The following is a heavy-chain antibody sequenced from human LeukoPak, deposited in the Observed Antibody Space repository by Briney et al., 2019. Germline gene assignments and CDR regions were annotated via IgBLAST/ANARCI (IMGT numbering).Heavy chain of an antibody. CDR1: GYTFTSYV. V-gene: IGHV1-8*01. D-gene: IGHD1-26*01. CDR3: AREGGSYYGWGY. J-gene: IGHJ4*02. Sequence: ASVKVSCKASGYTFTSYVHWVRQATGQGLEWMGWLNPNSGNTGYSQKFQGRVTMTRNTSISTAYMELSSLRSEDTAVYYCAREGGSYYGWGYWGQGTLVTVSS. CDR2: LNPNSGNT.